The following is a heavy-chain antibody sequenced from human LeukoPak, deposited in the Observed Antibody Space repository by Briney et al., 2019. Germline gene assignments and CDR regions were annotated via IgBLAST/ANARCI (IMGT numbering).Heavy chain of an antibody. CDR1: GFRFSDDA. D-gene: IGHD2-15*01. Sequence: GGSLRLSCAASGFRFSDDAMGWVRQAPGKGLDWVSSIGDSSGSAYYADSVKGRFTISRDNSKNTLYLQMNSLRAEDTAVYYCAAEEGERSGLSRVAFDFWGQGTMVTVSS. V-gene: IGHV3-23*01. CDR3: AAEEGERSGLSRVAFDF. J-gene: IGHJ3*01. CDR2: IGDSSGSA.